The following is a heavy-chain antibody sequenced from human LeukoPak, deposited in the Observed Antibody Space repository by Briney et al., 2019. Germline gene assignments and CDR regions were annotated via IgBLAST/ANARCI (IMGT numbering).Heavy chain of an antibody. Sequence: GGTLRLSCAASGFTFSSYGMSWVRQAPGKGLEWVSAISGSGGSTYYADSVKGRFTISRDNSKNTLYLQMNSLRAEDTAVYYCAKVGGWFGELLSDYYYYMDVWGKGTTVTVSS. CDR2: ISGSGGST. V-gene: IGHV3-23*01. CDR1: GFTFSSYG. CDR3: AKVGGWFGELLSDYYYYMDV. D-gene: IGHD3-10*01. J-gene: IGHJ6*03.